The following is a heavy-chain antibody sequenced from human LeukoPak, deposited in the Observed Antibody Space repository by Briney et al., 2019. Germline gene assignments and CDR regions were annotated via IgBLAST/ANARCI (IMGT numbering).Heavy chain of an antibody. V-gene: IGHV3-9*01. Sequence: PGGSLRLSCAASGFTFHDYAMRWVRHAPGKGLEWASGLSWNGGNIGYAESVRGRFTISRDNAGNSLYLQMNSLRPEDTALYYCAKALGSTVTTRTYFDYWGQGTLVTVSS. J-gene: IGHJ4*02. CDR3: AKALGSTVTTRTYFDY. CDR1: GFTFHDYA. CDR2: LSWNGGNI. D-gene: IGHD4-17*01.